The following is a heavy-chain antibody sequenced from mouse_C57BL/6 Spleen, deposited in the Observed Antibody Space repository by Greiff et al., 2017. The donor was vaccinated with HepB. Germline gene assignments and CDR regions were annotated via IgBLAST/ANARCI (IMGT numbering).Heavy chain of an antibody. J-gene: IGHJ3*01. V-gene: IGHV6-3*01. CDR1: GFTFSNYW. CDR3: TGTVTGAY. Sequence: EVKLVESGGGLVQPGGSMKLSCVASGFTFSNYWMNWVRQSPEQGLEWVAQIRLKSDNYATHYAESVKGRFTISRDDSKSSVYLQMNNLRAEDTGIYYCTGTVTGAYWGQGTLVTVSA. CDR2: IRLKSDNYAT. D-gene: IGHD4-1*01.